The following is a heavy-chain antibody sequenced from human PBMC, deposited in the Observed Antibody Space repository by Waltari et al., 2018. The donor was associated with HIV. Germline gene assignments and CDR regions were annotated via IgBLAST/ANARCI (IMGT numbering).Heavy chain of an antibody. J-gene: IGHJ4*02. CDR2: INHRGSN. CDR3: AGGRDSREQRLVAGFDF. CDR1: NASFSVYS. V-gene: IGHV4-34*02. Sequence: QVQLQQWGAGLLKPSDTLSLTCAVYNASFSVYSWTWIRQIPGKRLEWIGEINHRGSNDYNPALKSRVTMSSDMSKRQFSMRLKSVVAADTALYFCAGGRDSREQRLVAGFDFWGRGTLVTVSS. D-gene: IGHD2-8*02.